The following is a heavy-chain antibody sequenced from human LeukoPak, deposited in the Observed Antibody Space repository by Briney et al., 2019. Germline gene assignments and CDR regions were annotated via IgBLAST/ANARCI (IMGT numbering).Heavy chain of an antibody. J-gene: IGHJ4*02. CDR3: ARVIMEYYYGSGSLFD. Sequence: SVKVSCKASGGTFSSYAISWVRQAPGQGLEWMGGIIPIFGTANYAQKFQGRVTITADESTSTAYMELGSLRSEDTAVYYCARVIMEYYYGSGSLFDWGQGTLVTVSS. CDR1: GGTFSSYA. V-gene: IGHV1-69*13. CDR2: IIPIFGTA. D-gene: IGHD3-10*01.